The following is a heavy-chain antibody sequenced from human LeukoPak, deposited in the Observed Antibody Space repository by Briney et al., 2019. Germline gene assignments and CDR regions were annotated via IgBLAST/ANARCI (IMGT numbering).Heavy chain of an antibody. J-gene: IGHJ6*03. Sequence: PGGSLRLSCAASGFTFNSDAMTWVRQAPGKGLEWVSAISGSGGNTNYADSVKGRFTISRDNSKNTLYLQMTSLRAEDTAVYYCAKSIRAYYYMDVWGKGTTVTVSS. CDR2: ISGSGGNT. CDR3: AKSIRAYYYMDV. CDR1: GFTFNSDA. V-gene: IGHV3-23*01.